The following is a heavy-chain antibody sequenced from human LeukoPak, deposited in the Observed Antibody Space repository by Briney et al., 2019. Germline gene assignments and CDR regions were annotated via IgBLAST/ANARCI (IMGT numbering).Heavy chain of an antibody. V-gene: IGHV3-7*01. CDR3: ARAPLVRGLIPSFDY. CDR1: GFTFRSHW. CDR2: IKQDGSEN. Sequence: GGSQRLSCAASGFTFRSHWMSWDRQAPGKGLEWVAIIKQDGSENYYVDSVKGRFAISRDNAKNSLYLQISSLKAEDTAVYYCARAPLVRGLIPSFDYWGQGTLVTVSS. J-gene: IGHJ4*02. D-gene: IGHD3-10*01.